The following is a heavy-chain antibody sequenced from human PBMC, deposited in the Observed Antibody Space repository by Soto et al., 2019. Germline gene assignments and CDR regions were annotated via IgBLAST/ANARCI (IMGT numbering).Heavy chain of an antibody. V-gene: IGHV1-18*04. CDR2: ISAYNGNT. D-gene: IGHD2-2*01. J-gene: IGHJ6*02. CDR1: GYTFTSYG. Sequence: ASVKVSCKASGYTFTSYGISWVRQAPGQGLEWMGWISAYNGNTNYAQKLQGRVTMTTDTSTSTAYMEMRSLRSDDTAVYYCARKSSTSFYYYYGMDVWGQGTTVTVSS. CDR3: ARKSSTSFYYYYGMDV.